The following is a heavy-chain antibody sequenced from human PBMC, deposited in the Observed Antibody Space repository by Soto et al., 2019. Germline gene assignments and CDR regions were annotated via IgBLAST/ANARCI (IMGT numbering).Heavy chain of an antibody. CDR2: IYYSGST. D-gene: IGHD2-15*01. J-gene: IGHJ5*02. CDR3: ATKYCSGGSCYSGGWFDP. Sequence: PSETLSLTCTVSGGSISSYYWSWIRQPPGKGLEWIGYIYYSGSTNYNPSLKSRVTISVDTSKNQFSLKLSSVTAADTAVYYCATKYCSGGSCYSGGWFDPWGQGTLVTVSS. V-gene: IGHV4-59*08. CDR1: GGSISSYY.